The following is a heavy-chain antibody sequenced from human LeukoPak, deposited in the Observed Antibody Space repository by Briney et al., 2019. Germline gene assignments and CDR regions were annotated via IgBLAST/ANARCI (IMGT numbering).Heavy chain of an antibody. V-gene: IGHV3-48*01. CDR3: ARGVAESPYYYYYGMDV. D-gene: IGHD3-16*01. CDR1: GFTFSSYS. Sequence: GGSLRLSCAASGFTFSSYSMNWVRQAPGKGLEWVSYISSSSSTIYYADSVKGRFTISRDNAKNSLYLQMNSLRAEDTAVYYCARGVAESPYYYYYGMDVWGQGTTVTVSS. CDR2: ISSSSSTI. J-gene: IGHJ6*02.